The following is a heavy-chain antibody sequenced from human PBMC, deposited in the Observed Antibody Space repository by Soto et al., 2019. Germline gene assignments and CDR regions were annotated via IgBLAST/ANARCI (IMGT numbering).Heavy chain of an antibody. Sequence: SVKVSCKASGYTFTSYDINWVRQATGQGLEWMGWMNPNSGTANYAQKFQGRVTITADESTSTAYMELSSLRSEDTAVYYCARAKDNVVVTAILSDYGMDVWGQGTTVTVSS. V-gene: IGHV1-69*13. D-gene: IGHD2-21*02. J-gene: IGHJ6*02. CDR1: GYTFTSYD. CDR3: ARAKDNVVVTAILSDYGMDV. CDR2: MNPNSGTA.